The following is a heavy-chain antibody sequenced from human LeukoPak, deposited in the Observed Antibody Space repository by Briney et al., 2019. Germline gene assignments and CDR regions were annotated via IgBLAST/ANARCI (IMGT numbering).Heavy chain of an antibody. J-gene: IGHJ4*02. CDR2: INTNTGNP. CDR1: GYTFTSYT. V-gene: IGHV7-4-1*02. D-gene: IGHD5-12*01. CDR3: ARVVNSGYDLGEDY. Sequence: VASVKVSCKASGYTFTSYTMNWVRQAPGQGLEWMGWINTNTGNPTYAQGFTGRFVFSLDTSVSTAYLQISSLKAEDTAVYYCARVVNSGYDLGEDYWGQGTLVTVSS.